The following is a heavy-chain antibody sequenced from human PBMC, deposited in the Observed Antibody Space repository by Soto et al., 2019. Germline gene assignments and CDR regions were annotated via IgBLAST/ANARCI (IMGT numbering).Heavy chain of an antibody. V-gene: IGHV1-18*04. CDR1: GYTFTSYG. Sequence: QVQLVQSGPDLKRPGASMKVSCKASGYTFTSYGISWVRQAPGQGLEWMAWISPLKGRTQYSQKAQGRVTLSTDTSSNTAYMEMTTLRVDDTAVYYCAMDYGDRPEYFKHWRQGTLVTVS. CDR3: AMDYGDRPEYFKH. D-gene: IGHD4-17*01. J-gene: IGHJ1*01. CDR2: ISPLKGRT.